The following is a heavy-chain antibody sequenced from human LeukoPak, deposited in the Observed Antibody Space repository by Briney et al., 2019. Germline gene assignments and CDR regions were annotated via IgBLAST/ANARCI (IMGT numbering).Heavy chain of an antibody. CDR3: ARAMVNYDILTGRSVWFDP. V-gene: IGHV4-59*01. D-gene: IGHD3-9*01. J-gene: IGHJ5*02. Sequence: NTSETLSLTCTVSGGSISSYYWSWIRQPPGKGLEWVGYIYYSGSTNYNPSRKGRVTISVDTSKNQFSLKLSSVTAADTAVYYCARAMVNYDILTGRSVWFDPWGQGTLVTVSS. CDR2: IYYSGST. CDR1: GGSISSYY.